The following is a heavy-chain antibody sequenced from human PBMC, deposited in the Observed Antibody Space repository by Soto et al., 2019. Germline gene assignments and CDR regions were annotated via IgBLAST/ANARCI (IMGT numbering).Heavy chain of an antibody. CDR2: ISSSSSYI. V-gene: IGHV3-21*01. CDR1: GFTFSSYS. D-gene: IGHD3-10*01. J-gene: IGHJ6*03. Sequence: EVQLVESGGGLVKPGGSLRLSCAASGFTFSSYSMNWVRQAPGKGLEWVSSISSSSSYIYYADSVKGRFTISRDNAKNSLYLEMNSLRAEDTAVYYCARAGELDYYYMDVWGKGTTVTVCS. CDR3: ARAGELDYYYMDV.